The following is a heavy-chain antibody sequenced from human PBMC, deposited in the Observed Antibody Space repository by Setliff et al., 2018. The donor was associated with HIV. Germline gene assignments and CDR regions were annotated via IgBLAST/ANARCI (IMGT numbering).Heavy chain of an antibody. J-gene: IGHJ6*03. CDR1: GGSITSSDYY. D-gene: IGHD3-10*01. CDR2: ISYRGKT. CDR3: ARGPSINTIRARGYYMDV. Sequence: KPSETLSLTCTVSGGSITSSDYYWAWIRQTPGKGLEWIGSISYRGKTFRTPSLRSRLTISADTSKNLLSLSLNSVTAADAAVYYCARGPSINTIRARGYYMDVWAKGTTVTVSS. V-gene: IGHV4-39*02.